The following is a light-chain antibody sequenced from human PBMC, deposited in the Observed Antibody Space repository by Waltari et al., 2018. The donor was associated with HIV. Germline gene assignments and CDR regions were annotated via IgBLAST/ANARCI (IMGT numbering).Light chain of an antibody. CDR2: DVT. CDR3: SSYTTFNTVI. Sequence: QSALTQPRSVSGSPGQSVAISCTGTSSDVGGYTYVSWYQQYPGTAPKVIIYDVTKRPSGVPDRFSASKSGNAASLTISGLQAEDEGDYYCSSYTTFNTVIFGGGTKLTVL. CDR1: SSDVGGYTY. J-gene: IGLJ2*01. V-gene: IGLV2-11*01.